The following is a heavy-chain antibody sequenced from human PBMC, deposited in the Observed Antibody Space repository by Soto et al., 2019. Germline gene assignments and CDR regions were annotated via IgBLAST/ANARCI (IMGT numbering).Heavy chain of an antibody. D-gene: IGHD3-22*01. CDR3: ARDLLEIVVVLRQYYYYGMDV. Sequence: QVQLVESGGGVVQPGRSLRLSCAASGFTFSSYAMHWVRQAPGKGLEWVAVISYDGSNKYYADSVKGRFTISRDNSKNALYLQMTSLRAEDTAVYYCARDLLEIVVVLRQYYYYGMDVWGQGTTVTVSS. J-gene: IGHJ6*02. V-gene: IGHV3-30-3*01. CDR1: GFTFSSYA. CDR2: ISYDGSNK.